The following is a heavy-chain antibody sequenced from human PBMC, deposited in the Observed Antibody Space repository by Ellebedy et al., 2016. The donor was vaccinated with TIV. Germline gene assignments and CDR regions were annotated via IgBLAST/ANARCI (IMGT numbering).Heavy chain of an antibody. D-gene: IGHD1-26*01. CDR1: GYTFTTHN. CDR3: ARDGILGGNGVDY. V-gene: IGHV1-3*01. Sequence: ASVKVSXXASGYTFTTHNIHWVRQAPGQRLEWMGKINPDNGNTKYSEKFQGRVSITRDTSASTAYMELSSLRSEDTAVYYCARDGILGGNGVDYWGQGTVVTVSS. CDR2: INPDNGNT. J-gene: IGHJ4*02.